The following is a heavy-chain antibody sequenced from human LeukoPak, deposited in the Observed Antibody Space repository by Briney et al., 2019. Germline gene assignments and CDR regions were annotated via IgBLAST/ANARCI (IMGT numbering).Heavy chain of an antibody. D-gene: IGHD4-11*01. CDR2: ISSSSSYI. V-gene: IGHV3-21*04. J-gene: IGHJ4*02. Sequence: GGSLRLSCAASGFTFSSYSMNWVRQAPGKGLEWVSSISSSSSYIYYADSVKGRFTISRDNAKNSLYLQMNSLRAEDMALYYCAKEGSTVTARGTSYYFDYWGQGTLVTVSS. CDR1: GFTFSSYS. CDR3: AKEGSTVTARGTSYYFDY.